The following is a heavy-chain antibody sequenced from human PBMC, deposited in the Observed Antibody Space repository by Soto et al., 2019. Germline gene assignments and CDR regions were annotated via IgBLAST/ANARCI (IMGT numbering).Heavy chain of an antibody. V-gene: IGHV1-58*01. J-gene: IGHJ4*02. Sequence: SVKVSCKASGFTFTSSAVQWVRQARGQRLEWIGWIVVGSGNTNYAQKFQERVTITRDMSTSTAYMELSSLRSEDTAVYYCARDRVPNLRFLEWPLHYFDYWGQG. CDR3: ARDRVPNLRFLEWPLHYFDY. D-gene: IGHD3-3*01. CDR2: IVVGSGNT. CDR1: GFTFTSSA.